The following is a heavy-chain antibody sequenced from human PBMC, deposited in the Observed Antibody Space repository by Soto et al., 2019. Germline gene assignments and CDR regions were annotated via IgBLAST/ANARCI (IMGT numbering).Heavy chain of an antibody. CDR1: GYTFTGYY. Sequence: GASVKVSCKASGYTFTGYYMHWVRQAPGQGLEWMGWINPNSGGTNYAQKFQGWVTMTRDTSISTAYMELSRLRSDDTAVYYCARDPDEVGGSYFDYWGQGTLVTVSS. D-gene: IGHD1-26*01. CDR2: INPNSGGT. V-gene: IGHV1-2*04. CDR3: ARDPDEVGGSYFDY. J-gene: IGHJ4*02.